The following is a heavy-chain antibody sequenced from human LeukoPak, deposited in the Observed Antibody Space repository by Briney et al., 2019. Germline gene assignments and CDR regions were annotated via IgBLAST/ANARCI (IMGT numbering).Heavy chain of an antibody. CDR2: IYHSGST. D-gene: IGHD3-10*01. V-gene: IGHV4-4*02. Sequence: SETLSLTCAVSGGSISSSNWWSWVRQPPGKGLEWIGEIYHSGSTYYNPSLKSRVTISVDTSKNQFSLKLSSVTAADTAVYYCARDRGDRNWFDPWGQGTLVTVSS. J-gene: IGHJ5*02. CDR3: ARDRGDRNWFDP. CDR1: GGSISSSNW.